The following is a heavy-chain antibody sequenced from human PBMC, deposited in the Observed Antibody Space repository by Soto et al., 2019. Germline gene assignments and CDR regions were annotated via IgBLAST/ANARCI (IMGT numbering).Heavy chain of an antibody. J-gene: IGHJ6*03. D-gene: IGHD4-17*01. V-gene: IGHV4-59*08. CDR1: GGSISSYY. CDR3: ARRGYGDYYYYMDV. Sequence: SETLSVTSTVAGGSISSYYWSWIRQHPGKGLEWIGYIYYSGSTNYNPSLKSRVTISVDTSKNQFSLKLSSVTAADTAVYYCARRGYGDYYYYMDVWGKGTTVTVSS. CDR2: IYYSGST.